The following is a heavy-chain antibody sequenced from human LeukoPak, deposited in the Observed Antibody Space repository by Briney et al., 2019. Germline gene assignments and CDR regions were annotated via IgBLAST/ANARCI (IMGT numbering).Heavy chain of an antibody. CDR1: GFAFSSYA. CDR3: AVSVRFEKVWHYFNN. D-gene: IGHD3-9*01. V-gene: IGHV3-23*01. Sequence: AGGSLRLSCAASGFAFSSYAMSWVRQAPGKGLEWASAISGSGGSTYYADSVKGRFTISRDNSKTTVFLQMNSLRAEDTAVYYCAVSVRFEKVWHYFNNWGQGTQVTVSS. J-gene: IGHJ4*02. CDR2: ISGSGGST.